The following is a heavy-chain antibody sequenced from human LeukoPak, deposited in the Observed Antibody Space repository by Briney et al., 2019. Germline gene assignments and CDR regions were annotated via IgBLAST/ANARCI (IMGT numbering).Heavy chain of an antibody. CDR2: IYYSGST. CDR3: ARAGGYGLFDY. V-gene: IGHV4-59*01. CDR1: GGSFSSYY. J-gene: IGHJ4*02. Sequence: SETLSLTCAVYGGSFSSYYWSWIRQPPGKGLEWIGYIYYSGSTNYNPSLKSRVTISVDTSKNQFSLRLSSVTAADTAVYYCARAGGYGLFDYWGQGTLVTVSS. D-gene: IGHD5-12*01.